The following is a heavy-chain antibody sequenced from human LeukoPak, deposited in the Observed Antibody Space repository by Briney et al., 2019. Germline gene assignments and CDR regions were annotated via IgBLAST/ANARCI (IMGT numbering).Heavy chain of an antibody. V-gene: IGHV1-69*13. J-gene: IGHJ4*02. CDR1: GGTFSNYA. Sequence: GAPVKVSCKTSGGTFSNYAFSWVRQAPGQGLEWMGGIIPIFGTANYAQKFQGRVTITADESTSTAYMELSSLRSEDTAVYYCAREAHYGDLDYWGQGTLVTVSS. CDR2: IIPIFGTA. CDR3: AREAHYGDLDY. D-gene: IGHD4-17*01.